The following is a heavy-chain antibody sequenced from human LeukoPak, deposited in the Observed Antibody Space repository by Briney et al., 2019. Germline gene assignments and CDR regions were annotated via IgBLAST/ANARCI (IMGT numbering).Heavy chain of an antibody. V-gene: IGHV4-59*11. CDR1: GGSISSHY. J-gene: IGHJ4*02. CDR2: IYYSGST. D-gene: IGHD5-12*01. Sequence: KPSETLSLTCTVSGGSISSHYWSWIRQPPGKGLDWIGYIYYSGSTNYNPSLKSRVTISVDTSKNQFTLKLSSVTAADTAVYYCARELSGYGYVRSYYFDYWGQGTLVTVSS. CDR3: ARELSGYGYVRSYYFDY.